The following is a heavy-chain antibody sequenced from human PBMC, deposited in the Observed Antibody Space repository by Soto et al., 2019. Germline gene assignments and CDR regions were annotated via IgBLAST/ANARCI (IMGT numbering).Heavy chain of an antibody. CDR2: ISSSSSYT. D-gene: IGHD6-13*01. V-gene: IGHV3-11*05. CDR1: GFTFSDYY. J-gene: IGHJ4*02. CDR3: ARGREQQLALDY. Sequence: GGSLRLSCAASGFTFSDYYMSWIRQAPGKGLEWVSYISSSSSYTNYADSVKGRFTISRDNAKNSLYLQMNSLRAEDTAVYYWARGREQQLALDYWGQGTLVTVSS.